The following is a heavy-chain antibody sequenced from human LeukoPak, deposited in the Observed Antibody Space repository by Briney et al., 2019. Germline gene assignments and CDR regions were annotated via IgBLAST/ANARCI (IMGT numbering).Heavy chain of an antibody. CDR3: ARGKERGYSYGYFPFDY. D-gene: IGHD5-18*01. CDR2: ISSSGSTI. Sequence: GGSLRLSCAASGFTFSTYGMHWVRQAPGKGLEWVSYISSSGSTIYYADSVKGRFTISRDNAKNSLYLQMNSLRAEDTAVYYCARGKERGYSYGYFPFDYWGQGTLVTVSS. CDR1: GFTFSTYG. J-gene: IGHJ4*02. V-gene: IGHV3-48*04.